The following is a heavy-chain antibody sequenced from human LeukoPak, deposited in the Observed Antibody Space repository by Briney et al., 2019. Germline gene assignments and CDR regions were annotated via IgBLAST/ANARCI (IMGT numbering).Heavy chain of an antibody. Sequence: GSLRLSCAASGFTFSSHGMNWVRQAPGKGLEWIGYIYYSGSTNYNPSLKSRVTISLDTSRNQFSLKLSSVTAADTAVYYCAREVGAIRSHFGYWGQGTLVTVSS. J-gene: IGHJ4*02. CDR2: IYYSGST. V-gene: IGHV4-59*11. CDR1: GFTFSSHG. CDR3: AREVGAIRSHFGY. D-gene: IGHD1-26*01.